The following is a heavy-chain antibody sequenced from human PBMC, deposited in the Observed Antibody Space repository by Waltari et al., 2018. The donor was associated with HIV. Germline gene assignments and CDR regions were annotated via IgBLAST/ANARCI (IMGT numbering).Heavy chain of an antibody. CDR3: ARVRGPYDSSGYFQYYFDY. J-gene: IGHJ4*02. CDR2: IYYSGST. D-gene: IGHD3-22*01. V-gene: IGHV4-30-4*01. Sequence: QVQLQESCPGLVKPSQTLSLTCTVSGGSISSGDYYWSWIRQPPGKGLEWIGYIYYSGSTYYNPSLKSRVTISVDTSKNQFSLKLSSVTAADTAVYYCARVRGPYDSSGYFQYYFDYWGQGTLVTVSS. CDR1: GGSISSGDYY.